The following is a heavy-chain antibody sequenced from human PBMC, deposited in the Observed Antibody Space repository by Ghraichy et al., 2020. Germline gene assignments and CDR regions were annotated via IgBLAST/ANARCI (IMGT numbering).Heavy chain of an antibody. J-gene: IGHJ4*02. CDR1: GFTFSSYS. D-gene: IGHD3-10*02. CDR2: ISSSSSTI. V-gene: IGHV3-48*01. CDR3: ARTYYYVSLDY. Sequence: GESLNISCAASGFTFSSYSMNWVRQAPGKGLEWVSYISSSSSTIYYADSVKGRFTISRDNAKNSLYLQMNSLRAEDTAVYYCARTYYYVSLDYWGQGTLVTVSS.